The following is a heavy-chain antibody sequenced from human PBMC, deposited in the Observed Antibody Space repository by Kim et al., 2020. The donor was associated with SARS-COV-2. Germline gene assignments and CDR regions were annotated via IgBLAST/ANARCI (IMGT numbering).Heavy chain of an antibody. CDR3: VRDRMGGAFDI. V-gene: IGHV3-48*02. Sequence: GGSLRLSCATSGFTFSAYDMNWVRRAPGKGLEWLSFITKSSTTIYYADSVRGRFTISRDNAKNSLYLQMNSLRDEDTALCYCVRDRMGGAFDIWGQGTMVTVSS. J-gene: IGHJ3*02. D-gene: IGHD3-16*01. CDR1: GFTFSAYD. CDR2: ITKSSTTI.